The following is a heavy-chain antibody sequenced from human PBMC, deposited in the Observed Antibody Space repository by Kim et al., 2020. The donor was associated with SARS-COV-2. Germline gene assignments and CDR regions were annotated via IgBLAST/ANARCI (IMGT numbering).Heavy chain of an antibody. Sequence: GGSLRLSCAASEFTFSASAMSWVRQAPGKGLQWVSTMNGGGGSTVYADSVKGRFSISRDSSKNTLYLQMDSLRAEDTAVYYCAKGPRSASPYYFDYWGQGTLVTVSS. J-gene: IGHJ4*02. V-gene: IGHV3-23*01. CDR3: AKGPRSASPYYFDY. CDR2: MNGGGGST. CDR1: EFTFSASA.